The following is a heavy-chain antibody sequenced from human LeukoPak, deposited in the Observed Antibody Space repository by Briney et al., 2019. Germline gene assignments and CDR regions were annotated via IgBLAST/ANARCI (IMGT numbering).Heavy chain of an antibody. CDR1: GFTFASYA. D-gene: IGHD3-22*01. CDR3: AIMHGYYDGTGYWVQ. Sequence: QSGGSLRLSCAASGFTFASYAMSWVRQAPGRGLGWVSFITTNGGRTSYADSVEGRFTISRDNPRNTLYMQMNSLRDEDTAVYYCAIMHGYYDGTGYWVQWGQGTLVTVSS. V-gene: IGHV3-23*01. CDR2: ITTNGGRT. J-gene: IGHJ1*01.